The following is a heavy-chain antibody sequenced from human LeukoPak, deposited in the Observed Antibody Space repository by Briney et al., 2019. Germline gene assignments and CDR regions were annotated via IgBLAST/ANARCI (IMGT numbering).Heavy chain of an antibody. J-gene: IGHJ4*02. Sequence: SETLSLTCTVSGGSISNYYWSWIRQPPGKTLGWVGYIYYSGSTTYNPSLKSRVTISVDTSKNQFSLKLNSVTAADTAVYYCARHKYSSVWEPFDFWGQGTLVTVSS. V-gene: IGHV4-59*01. D-gene: IGHD6-19*01. CDR2: IYYSGST. CDR1: GGSISNYY. CDR3: ARHKYSSVWEPFDF.